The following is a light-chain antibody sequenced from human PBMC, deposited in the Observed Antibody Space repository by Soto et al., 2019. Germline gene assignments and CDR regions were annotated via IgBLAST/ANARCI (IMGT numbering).Light chain of an antibody. CDR3: AAWDGSLSGWV. V-gene: IGLV1-47*01. J-gene: IGLJ3*02. CDR2: RNN. CDR1: SSNIGSNY. Sequence: QAVVTQPPSASGTPGQRVTISCSGSSSNIGSNYVYWYQQLPGTAPKLLIYRNNQRPSGVPDRFSGSKSGTSASLAISGLRSEDEADYYCAAWDGSLSGWVFGGGTKVTVL.